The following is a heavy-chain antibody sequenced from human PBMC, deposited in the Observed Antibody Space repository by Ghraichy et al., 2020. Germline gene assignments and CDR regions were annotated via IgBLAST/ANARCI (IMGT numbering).Heavy chain of an antibody. CDR1: GFTFSAYW. D-gene: IGHD6-19*01. J-gene: IGHJ4*02. CDR2: IKQDGSEK. V-gene: IGHV3-7*01. CDR3: VSWGSYSSGWYNFGC. Sequence: GGSLRLSCAGSGFTFSAYWMSWVRQVPGKGLEWVANIKQDGSEKYYVDSVKGRFTISRDNTKNSLSLQMNSLRAEDTAVYYCVSWGSYSSGWYNFGCWGQGTLVTVSS.